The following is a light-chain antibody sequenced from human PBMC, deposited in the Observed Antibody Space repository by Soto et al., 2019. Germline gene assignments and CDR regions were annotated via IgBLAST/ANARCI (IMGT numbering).Light chain of an antibody. CDR2: EAS. Sequence: DIQMTQSPSDLSASVGARFTSTCQASQDIQKYLNWYQQKSGTAPTLLIYEASDLETGVPYRVSGRGAGTDFTFTSNRLKPEDIATYYCQQYDNLPLTVGGGTKVDIK. V-gene: IGKV1-33*01. CDR3: QQYDNLPLT. J-gene: IGKJ4*01. CDR1: QDIQKY.